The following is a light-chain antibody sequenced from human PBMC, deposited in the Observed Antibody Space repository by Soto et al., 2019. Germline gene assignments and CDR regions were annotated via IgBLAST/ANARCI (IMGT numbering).Light chain of an antibody. V-gene: IGLV1-47*01. CDR3: AAWDDSLSAWV. J-gene: IGLJ3*02. CDR1: SSNIGSNY. Sequence: QSVLTQPPSTSGTPGHRVTISCSGSSSNIGSNYVYWYQQLPGTAPKLLIYRNDQRPSGVPDRFSASKSGTSASLAISGLRSEDEADYYCAAWDDSLSAWVFGGGTKLTVL. CDR2: RND.